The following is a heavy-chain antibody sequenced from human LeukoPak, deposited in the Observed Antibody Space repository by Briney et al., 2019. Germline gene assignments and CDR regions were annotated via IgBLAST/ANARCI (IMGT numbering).Heavy chain of an antibody. D-gene: IGHD6-13*01. CDR3: ARGRQLVRVFDYYYYMDV. J-gene: IGHJ6*03. Sequence: SQTLSLTCAISGDTVSSNSATWNWIRQSPSRGLEWLGRTYYRSKWYNDYAVSVKSRITINPDTSKNQFSLQLNSVTPEDTAVYYCARGRQLVRVFDYYYYMDVWGKGTTVTISS. CDR1: GDTVSSNSAT. CDR2: TYYRSKWYN. V-gene: IGHV6-1*01.